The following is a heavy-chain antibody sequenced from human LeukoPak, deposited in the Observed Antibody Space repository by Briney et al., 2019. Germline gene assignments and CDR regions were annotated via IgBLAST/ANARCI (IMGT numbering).Heavy chain of an antibody. Sequence: PGGSLRLSCAASGFTISGSWMTWVRQAPGKGLEWVANIKPDGSPGLQLGSVRGRFTVSRDNAKNSLYLQMNSLRAEDTAVYYCARDLGDSGYDSIGYWGQGTLVTVSS. CDR1: GFTISGSW. CDR2: IKPDGSPG. D-gene: IGHD5-12*01. J-gene: IGHJ4*02. CDR3: ARDLGDSGYDSIGY. V-gene: IGHV3-7*03.